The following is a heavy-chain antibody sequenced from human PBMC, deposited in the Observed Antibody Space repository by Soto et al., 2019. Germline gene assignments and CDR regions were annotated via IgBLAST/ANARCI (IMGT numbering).Heavy chain of an antibody. V-gene: IGHV4-39*02. CDR3: AREGFDDTAMVEDY. D-gene: IGHD5-18*01. Sequence: SETLSLTCTVSGGSISSSSYYWGWIRQPPGKGLEWIGSIYYSGSTYYNPSLKSRVTISVDTSKNHFSLKLSSATAADTAVYYCAREGFDDTAMVEDYWGQGTLVTVSS. CDR1: GGSISSSSYY. J-gene: IGHJ4*02. CDR2: IYYSGST.